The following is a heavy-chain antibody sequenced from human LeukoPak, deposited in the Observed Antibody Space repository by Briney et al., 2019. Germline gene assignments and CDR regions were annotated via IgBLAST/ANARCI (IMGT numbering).Heavy chain of an antibody. CDR1: GGTFSSYA. CDR3: ARGSESMPFDY. CDR2: IIPILGIA. J-gene: IGHJ4*02. V-gene: IGHV1-69*04. Sequence: ASVKVSCKASGGTFSSYAISWVRQAPGQGLEWMGRIIPILGIANYAQKFQGRVTITADTSTSTAYMEVRSLRSDDTAVYYCARGSESMPFDYWGQGTLVTVSS. D-gene: IGHD2-2*01.